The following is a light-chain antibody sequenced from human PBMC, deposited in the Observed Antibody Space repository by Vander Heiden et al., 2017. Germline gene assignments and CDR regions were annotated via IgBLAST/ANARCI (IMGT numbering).Light chain of an antibody. Sequence: EIVMTQSPATLSVSPGERATFSCRASQSVDDNLAWYQQKIGQAPRLLIYRTSTRATGVPARFSGSGSGTEFTLTISGLQSEDFAVYYCQQYFNRPPEITFGGGTKVEIK. CDR3: QQYFNRPPEIT. CDR1: QSVDDN. V-gene: IGKV3-15*01. J-gene: IGKJ4*01. CDR2: RTS.